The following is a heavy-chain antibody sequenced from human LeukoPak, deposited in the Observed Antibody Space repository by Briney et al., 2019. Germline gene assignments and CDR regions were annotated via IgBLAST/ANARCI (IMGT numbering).Heavy chain of an antibody. CDR3: ARGGVGAVVPPFRKGTNRFQH. Sequence: SQTLSLTCTVSGDSISSGSYYWSWIRQPPGKGLEWIGEINHSGSTNYNPSLKSRVTISVDTSKNQFSLKLSSVTAADTAVYYCARGGVGAVVPPFRKGTNRFQHWGQGTLVTVSS. J-gene: IGHJ1*01. V-gene: IGHV4-39*07. CDR2: INHSGST. CDR1: GDSISSGSYY. D-gene: IGHD1-26*01.